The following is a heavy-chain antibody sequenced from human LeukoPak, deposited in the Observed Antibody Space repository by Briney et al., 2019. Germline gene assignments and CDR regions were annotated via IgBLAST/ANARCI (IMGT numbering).Heavy chain of an antibody. J-gene: IGHJ4*02. V-gene: IGHV3-33*01. Sequence: PGRSLRLSCAASGFSFSSYGMHWVRQAPGKGLEWVAVIWYGGTNKYYADSLKGRFTISRDNSKNTLYLQMNSLRAEDTAVYYCARDQRGFSYSKYYFDYWGQGTLVTVSS. CDR2: IWYGGTNK. CDR3: ARDQRGFSYSKYYFDY. CDR1: GFSFSSYG. D-gene: IGHD5-18*01.